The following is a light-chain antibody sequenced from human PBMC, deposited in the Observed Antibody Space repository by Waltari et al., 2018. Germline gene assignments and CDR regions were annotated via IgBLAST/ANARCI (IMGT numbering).Light chain of an antibody. CDR1: SGHSSNV. V-gene: IGLV4-69*01. J-gene: IGLJ3*02. CDR2: VNSDGSH. Sequence: QLVVTQSPSASAPLGDSVKLTCTLSSGHSSNVIAWLQQRPEKGPRYLMKVNSDGSHSKGDEIPDRFSGSSSGAERYLTISSLQSDDEADYYCETGGHGTWVFGGGTKLTVL. CDR3: ETGGHGTWV.